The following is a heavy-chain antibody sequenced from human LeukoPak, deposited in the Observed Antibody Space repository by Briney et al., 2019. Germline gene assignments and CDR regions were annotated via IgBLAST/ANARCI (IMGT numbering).Heavy chain of an antibody. V-gene: IGHV3-30-3*01. CDR2: ISYDGSNK. J-gene: IGHJ4*02. CDR3: ARDRLATFDY. CDR1: GFTFSSYA. D-gene: IGHD5-12*01. Sequence: GGSLRLSCAASGFTFSSYAMHWVRQAPGKGLEWVAVISYDGSNKYYADSVKGRFTISRDNSKNTLYLQMNSLRAEDTAVYYCARDRLATFDYWGQGTLVTVSS.